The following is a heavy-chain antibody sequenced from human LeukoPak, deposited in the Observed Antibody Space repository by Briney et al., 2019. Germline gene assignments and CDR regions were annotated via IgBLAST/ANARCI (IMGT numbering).Heavy chain of an antibody. CDR1: GFTFDDYT. D-gene: IGHD2-15*01. J-gene: IGHJ4*02. V-gene: IGHV3-43*01. CDR3: AKDYTYCSGNNCYSWYFDY. CDR2: ISWVASIT. Sequence: GGSLRLSCAASGFTFDDYTMHWVRQAPGKGLECVCLISWVASITYYADSVKGRFTISRDNSKNSLYLQMNSLRTEDTGLYYCAKDYTYCSGNNCYSWYFDYWGQGTLVTVSS.